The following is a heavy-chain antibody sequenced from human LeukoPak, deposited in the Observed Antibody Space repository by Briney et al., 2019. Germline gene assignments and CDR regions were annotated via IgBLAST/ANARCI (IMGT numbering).Heavy chain of an antibody. Sequence: ASLKVSCKASGYTFSGYYMHWVRQAPGQGVEWMGRINPNSGGTNYAQKFQGRVTMTRDTSIGTAYMELSSLTSDDTAVYYCARDGANKVRGVHYYYMDVWGKGTTVTVSS. J-gene: IGHJ6*03. CDR1: GYTFSGYY. D-gene: IGHD3-10*01. CDR2: INPNSGGT. CDR3: ARDGANKVRGVHYYYMDV. V-gene: IGHV1-2*06.